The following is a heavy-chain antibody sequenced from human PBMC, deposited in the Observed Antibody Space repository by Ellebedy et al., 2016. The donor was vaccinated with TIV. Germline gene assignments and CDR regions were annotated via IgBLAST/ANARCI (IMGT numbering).Heavy chain of an antibody. CDR1: GFALDDYG. V-gene: IGHV3-48*04. J-gene: IGHJ6*02. CDR2: ISSSSSST. D-gene: IGHD3-10*01. CDR3: ARGRVVRGVISYYYGMDV. Sequence: GEFLKISCAASGFALDDYGMHWVRQAPGKGLEWVSYISSSSSSTNYADSVKGRFTISRDDAKNSLYLQMNSLRAEDTAVYYCARGRVVRGVISYYYGMDVWGQGTTVTVSS.